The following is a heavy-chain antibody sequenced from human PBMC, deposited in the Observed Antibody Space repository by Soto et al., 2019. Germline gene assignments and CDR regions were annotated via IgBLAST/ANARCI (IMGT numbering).Heavy chain of an antibody. CDR1: TSGVG. V-gene: IGHV2-5*01. CDR2: SYWNDFK. Sequence: TSGVGVGWIRQPPGKTLEWLALSYWNDFKRYTPSLESRLTITKDTSKNQVVLTVTNVDPADTATYYCAHSRGYNGYEGPPLYEMDVWGQGTTVTVSS. CDR3: AHSRGYNGYEGPPLYEMDV. D-gene: IGHD5-12*01. J-gene: IGHJ6*02.